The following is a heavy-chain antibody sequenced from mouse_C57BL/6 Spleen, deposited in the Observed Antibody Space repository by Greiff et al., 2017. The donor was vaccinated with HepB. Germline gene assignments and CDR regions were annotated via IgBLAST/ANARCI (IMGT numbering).Heavy chain of an antibody. CDR3: ARDITTVVAPGYAMDY. D-gene: IGHD1-1*01. V-gene: IGHV1-55*01. CDR2: IYPGSGST. J-gene: IGHJ4*01. CDR1: GYTFTSYW. Sequence: QVQLQQPGAELVKPGASVKMSCKASGYTFTSYWITWVKQRPGQGLEWIGDIYPGSGSTNYNEKFKSKATLTVDTSSSTAYMQLSSLTSEDSAVYYCARDITTVVAPGYAMDYWGQGTSVTVSS.